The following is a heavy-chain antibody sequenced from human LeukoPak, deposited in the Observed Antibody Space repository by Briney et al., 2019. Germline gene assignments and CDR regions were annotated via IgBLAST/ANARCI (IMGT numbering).Heavy chain of an antibody. Sequence: PRGALRLSSAASGFTFSIYESTWVRQASGKGLQWISYISTSGNTIFYADSVKGRFAISRDSAKNSLYLQMNSLRAEDTAVYYCARDLAGTTGSFDYWAQGTLVTVSS. CDR3: ARDLAGTTGSFDY. D-gene: IGHD4-17*01. J-gene: IGHJ4*02. V-gene: IGHV3-48*03. CDR1: GFTFSIYE. CDR2: ISTSGNTI.